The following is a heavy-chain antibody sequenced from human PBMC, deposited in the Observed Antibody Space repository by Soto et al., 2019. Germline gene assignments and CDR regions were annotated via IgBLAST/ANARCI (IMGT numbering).Heavy chain of an antibody. J-gene: IGHJ4*02. Sequence: ASVKVSCKTSGFSFVNYDFGWVRQAPGQGLEWMGWVSNNNGVTNFAEKFRGRVTLTTDRTTSTAYMGLTGLTSDDTAIYFCARERLNTGWYGFDYWGQGTQVTVSS. V-gene: IGHV1-18*04. CDR1: GFSFVNYD. CDR2: VSNNNGVT. D-gene: IGHD6-19*01. CDR3: ARERLNTGWYGFDY.